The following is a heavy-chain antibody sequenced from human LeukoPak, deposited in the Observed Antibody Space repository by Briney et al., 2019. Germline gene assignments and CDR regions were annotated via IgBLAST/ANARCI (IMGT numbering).Heavy chain of an antibody. V-gene: IGHV3-23*01. CDR1: GFTLNSYA. D-gene: IGHD4-17*01. J-gene: IGHJ4*02. CDR2: ISGSGDST. Sequence: GGSLRLSCAASGFTLNSYAVNWVRQAPGRGLEWVSAISGSGDSTHHADSVKGRFTISRDNSKNTLYLQMNSLRAEDTAVYYCATYYGDKPDYWGQGTLVTVSS. CDR3: ATYYGDKPDY.